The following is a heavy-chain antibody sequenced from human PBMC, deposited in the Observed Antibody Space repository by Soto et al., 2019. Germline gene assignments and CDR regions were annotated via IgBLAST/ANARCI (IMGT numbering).Heavy chain of an antibody. V-gene: IGHV3-7*03. CDR1: RFIISNYF. Sequence: GALRLSWVGSRFIISNYFMSWVRQAPGKGLEWVANIKEDGSEKYYVECVRGRFTISRDNAKNSLYLQVNSLRDEDTAVYYCARPRFRGMDVWGQETTVTV. CDR3: ARPRFRGMDV. J-gene: IGHJ6*02. CDR2: IKEDGSEK. D-gene: IGHD3-10*01.